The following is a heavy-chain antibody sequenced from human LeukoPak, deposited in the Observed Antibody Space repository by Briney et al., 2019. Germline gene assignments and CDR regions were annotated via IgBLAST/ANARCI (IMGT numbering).Heavy chain of an antibody. J-gene: IGHJ4*02. CDR1: GDSVSSNSVA. D-gene: IGHD3-9*01. V-gene: IGHV6-1*01. Sequence: SQTLSLTCAISGDSVSSNSVAWNWIRQSPSRGLEWLGRTYYRSKWYNDYAASVKSRISVSPDTSKNQFSLQLSSVALEDTAIYYCAKDRLYFGNDFGDYWGQGTLATVSS. CDR3: AKDRLYFGNDFGDY. CDR2: TYYRSKWYN.